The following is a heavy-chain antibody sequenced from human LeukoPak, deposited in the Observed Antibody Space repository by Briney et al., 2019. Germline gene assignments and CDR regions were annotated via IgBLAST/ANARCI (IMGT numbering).Heavy chain of an antibody. J-gene: IGHJ3*02. CDR3: ARGGSCGTSFDI. CDR1: GFTIFSNY. V-gene: IGHV3-66*01. CDR2: FYNGGST. D-gene: IGHD1-26*01. Sequence: GTLTLTCAVSGFTIFSNYWSWVRQAPGKGLEWVSGFYNGGSTYYADSLKSRFTISRDNSRNTLYLQMSGVRAENTAVYYCARGGSCGTSFDIWGQGTMVTVSS.